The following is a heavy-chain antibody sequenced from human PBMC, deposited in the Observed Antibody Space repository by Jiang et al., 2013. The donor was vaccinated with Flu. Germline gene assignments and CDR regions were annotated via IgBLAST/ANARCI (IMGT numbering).Heavy chain of an antibody. V-gene: IGHV4-59*08. CDR2: IYYSGST. Sequence: KPSETLSLTCTVSGGSISSYYWSWIRQPPGKGLEWIGYIYYSGSTNYNPSLKSRVTISVDTSKNQFSLKLSSVTAADTAVYYCARQGSIAVAGTLYFDYWGQGTLVTVSS. J-gene: IGHJ4*02. D-gene: IGHD6-19*01. CDR1: GGSISSYY. CDR3: ARQGSIAVAGTLYFDY.